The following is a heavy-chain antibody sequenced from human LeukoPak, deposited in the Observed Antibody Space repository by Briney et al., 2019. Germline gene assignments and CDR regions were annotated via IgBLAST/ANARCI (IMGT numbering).Heavy chain of an antibody. CDR2: IYTSGST. D-gene: IGHD5-18*01. J-gene: IGHJ5*02. V-gene: IGHV4-4*07. CDR1: GGSISSYY. CDR3: AGSRSGYSPSFDP. Sequence: SETLSLTCTVSGGSISSYYWSWIRQPAGKGLEWIGRIYTSGSTNYNPSLKSRVTMSVDTSKNQFSLKLSPVTAADTAVYYCAGSRSGYSPSFDPWGQGTLVTVSS.